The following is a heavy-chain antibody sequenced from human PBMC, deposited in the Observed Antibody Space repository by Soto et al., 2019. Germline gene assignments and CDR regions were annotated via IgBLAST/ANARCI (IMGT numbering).Heavy chain of an antibody. CDR3: ARRGSGSYYDY. J-gene: IGHJ4*02. V-gene: IGHV3-23*01. CDR1: GFTFIRYA. D-gene: IGHD1-26*01. CDR2: ISGSGGST. Sequence: EVQLLESGGGLVQPGGSLRLSCAASGFTFIRYAMRWVRQAPVKGLEWVSAISGSGGSTYYADSVKGRFTISRDNSKNTLYLQMNSLRAEDTAVYYCARRGSGSYYDYWGQGTLVTVSS.